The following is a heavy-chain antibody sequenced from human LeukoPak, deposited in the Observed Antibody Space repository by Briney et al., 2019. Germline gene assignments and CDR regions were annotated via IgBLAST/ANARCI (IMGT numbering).Heavy chain of an antibody. J-gene: IGHJ4*02. V-gene: IGHV3-30*18. CDR2: ISDDGRNK. CDR1: GFSFISYG. Sequence: GGSLRLSCAASGFSFISYGMHWVRQAPGKGLEWVGVISDDGRNKKYADSVKGRFTISRDNSKDTLYLQMNSLRDEDTAVYYCAKRPSDYGDYVTCFDYWGQGTLVTVSS. D-gene: IGHD4-17*01. CDR3: AKRPSDYGDYVTCFDY.